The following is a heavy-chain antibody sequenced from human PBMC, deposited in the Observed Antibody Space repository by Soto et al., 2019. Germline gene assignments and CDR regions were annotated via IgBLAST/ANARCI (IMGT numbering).Heavy chain of an antibody. Sequence: EVQLVESGGGLVQPGESLRLSCAASGFTVSGNYINWVRQAPGKGLEWVSVTYSGGSTYYADSVKGRFTISRDNAKNTLYLSMNGLRAADTALYFCAWGANCGSGGGYYFDYWGQGTLVTVSS. CDR2: TYSGGST. J-gene: IGHJ4*02. CDR3: AWGANCGSGGGYYFDY. CDR1: GFTVSGNY. V-gene: IGHV3-66*01. D-gene: IGHD7-27*01.